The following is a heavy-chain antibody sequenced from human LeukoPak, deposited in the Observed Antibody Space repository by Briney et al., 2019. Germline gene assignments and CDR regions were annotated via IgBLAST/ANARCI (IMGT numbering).Heavy chain of an antibody. CDR1: GGTFSSYA. J-gene: IGHJ4*02. D-gene: IGHD1-26*01. CDR2: IIPILGIA. CDR3: ARVSSELVGATEGPDY. Sequence: SVKVSCKAPGGTFSSYAISWVRQAPGQGLEWMGRIIPILGIANYAQKFQGRVTITADKSTSTAYMELSSLRSEDTAVYYCARVSSELVGATEGPDYWGQGTLVTVSS. V-gene: IGHV1-69*04.